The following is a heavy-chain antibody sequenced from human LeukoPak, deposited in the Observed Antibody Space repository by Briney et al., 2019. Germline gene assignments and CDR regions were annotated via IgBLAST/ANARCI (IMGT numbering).Heavy chain of an antibody. CDR1: GFTLSTYS. V-gene: IGHV3-21*01. Sequence: GGSLRLSCAASGFTLSTYSMNWVRQAAGKGLEWVSSISSSARYMYYADSVKGRFTISRDNAKNSLYLQMNSLRAEDTAVYYRARGGVGLVIIPGWEYDYYGLDVWGQGTTVTVSS. CDR3: ARGGVGLVIIPGWEYDYYGLDV. J-gene: IGHJ6*02. D-gene: IGHD3/OR15-3a*01. CDR2: ISSSARYM.